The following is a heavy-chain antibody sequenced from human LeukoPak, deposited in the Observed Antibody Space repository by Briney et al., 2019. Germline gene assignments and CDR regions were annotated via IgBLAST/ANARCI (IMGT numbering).Heavy chain of an antibody. Sequence: ASVKVSCKASGYTFTGYYMHWVRQAPGQGLEWMGWINPNSGGTNYAQKFQGRVTMTRDTSISTAYMELSRLRSDDTAVYYCARVKYYYGSGSYNYYYYYMDVWGKGTTVTISS. CDR2: INPNSGGT. D-gene: IGHD3-10*01. CDR1: GYTFTGYY. J-gene: IGHJ6*03. V-gene: IGHV1-2*02. CDR3: ARVKYYYGSGSYNYYYYYMDV.